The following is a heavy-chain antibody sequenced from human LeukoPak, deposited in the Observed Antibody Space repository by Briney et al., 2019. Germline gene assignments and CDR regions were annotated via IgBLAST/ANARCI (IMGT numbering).Heavy chain of an antibody. CDR3: ATGGSGWYYFDY. V-gene: IGHV3-53*01. D-gene: IGHD6-19*01. CDR2: IYSGGSA. J-gene: IGHJ4*02. CDR1: GFTVSSNY. Sequence: GGSLRLSCAASGFTVSSNYMSWVRQAPGKGLEWVSVIYSGGSAYYADSVKGRFTISRDNSKNTLYLQMNSLRAEDTAVYYCATGGSGWYYFDYCGQGTVVTVSS.